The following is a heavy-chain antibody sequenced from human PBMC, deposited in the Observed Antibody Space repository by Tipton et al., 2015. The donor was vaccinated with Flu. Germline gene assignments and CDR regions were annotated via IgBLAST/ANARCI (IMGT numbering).Heavy chain of an antibody. D-gene: IGHD3-22*01. V-gene: IGHV3-20*04. Sequence: SLRLSCAASGFTFDDYGMSWVRQAPGKRLEWVSGVTWDGISTGYADSVKGRFTISRDNSMNTLYLRMNSLRVEDTAVYYCTRSYYYDTSGYDAFDIWGQGTMVTVSS. CDR2: VTWDGIST. CDR3: TRSYYYDTSGYDAFDI. CDR1: GFTFDDYG. J-gene: IGHJ3*02.